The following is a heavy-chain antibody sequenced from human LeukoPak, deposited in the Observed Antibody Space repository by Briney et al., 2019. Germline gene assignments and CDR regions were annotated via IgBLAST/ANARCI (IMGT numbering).Heavy chain of an antibody. D-gene: IGHD2-2*02. CDR1: GGSISSGDYS. CDR3: ARRLGYCSSTNCYRGYYFDY. J-gene: IGHJ4*02. Sequence: PSETLSLTCTVSGGSISSGDYSWSWIRQPPGKGLEWIGYIYYSGSTYYNPSLKGRVTISVDTSKNQFSLKLSSVTAADTAVYYCARRLGYCSSTNCYRGYYFDYWGQGTLVTVSS. V-gene: IGHV4-30-4*01. CDR2: IYYSGST.